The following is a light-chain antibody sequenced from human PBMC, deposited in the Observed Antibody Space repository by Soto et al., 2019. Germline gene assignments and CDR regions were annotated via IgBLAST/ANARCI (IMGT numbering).Light chain of an antibody. Sequence: QSALTQPASVSGSPGKSITISCTGTSSDVGGYNYVSWYQQHPGKAPKLMIYDVSNRPSGVSNRFSGSKSGNTASLTISGLQAEDEADYYCSSYTSSNTYVFGTGTKLTVL. CDR1: SSDVGGYNY. J-gene: IGLJ1*01. CDR2: DVS. CDR3: SSYTSSNTYV. V-gene: IGLV2-14*01.